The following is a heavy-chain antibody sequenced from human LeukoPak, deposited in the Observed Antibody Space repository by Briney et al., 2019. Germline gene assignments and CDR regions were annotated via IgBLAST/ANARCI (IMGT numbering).Heavy chain of an antibody. CDR1: GYTFTDYA. CDR2: ISGSGTTT. CDR3: TTGSTTTALDY. V-gene: IGHV3-23*01. D-gene: IGHD1-26*01. Sequence: GGSLRLSCAASGYTFTDYAMSWVRQAPGKGLEWVSGISGSGTTTYYADSMKGRSTMSRDNSKNTLYLQMNSLKTEDTAVYYCTTGSTTTALDYWGQGTLVTVSS. J-gene: IGHJ4*02.